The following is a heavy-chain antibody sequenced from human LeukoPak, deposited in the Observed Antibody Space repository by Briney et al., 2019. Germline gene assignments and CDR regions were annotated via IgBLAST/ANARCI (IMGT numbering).Heavy chain of an antibody. CDR1: GYRFTSYW. V-gene: IGHV5-51*01. J-gene: IGHJ4*02. Sequence: PGESLKISCKGSGYRFTSYWIGWVRQMPGKGLEWMGIIRPGDSDTRYSPSFQGQVTISADKSISTAYLQWSSLKASDTAMYYCGRGGYYSGGIFYYYFDYWGQGTLVTVSS. D-gene: IGHD2-15*01. CDR2: IRPGDSDT. CDR3: GRGGYYSGGIFYYYFDY.